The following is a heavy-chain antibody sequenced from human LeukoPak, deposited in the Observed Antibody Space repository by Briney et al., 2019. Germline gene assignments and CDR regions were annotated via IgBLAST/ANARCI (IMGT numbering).Heavy chain of an antibody. J-gene: IGHJ6*02. CDR2: INPSGGSA. D-gene: IGHD6-19*01. V-gene: IGHV1-46*01. CDR3: ARDRSAAVAGTQPDYYYYYGMDV. Sequence: ASVKVSCKASGYTFTSYYIHWVRQAPGQGLEWMGIINPSGGSANYAQKFQGRVTMTRDTSASTVYMELSSLRSEDTAVYYCARDRSAAVAGTQPDYYYYYGMDVWGQGTTVTVSS. CDR1: GYTFTSYY.